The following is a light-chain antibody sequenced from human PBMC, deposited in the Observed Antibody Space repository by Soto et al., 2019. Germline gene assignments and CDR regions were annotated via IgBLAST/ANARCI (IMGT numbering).Light chain of an antibody. CDR2: GAS. Sequence: ELVMTQSPATLAVAPGERATLSCSASQSVTSNYLAWYQQKPGQAPRLLIYGASSRASGVPDRFSASGSGTDLTLTISRLEPEDFAVYDCQQYDTSLWTFGQGTKVDI. CDR1: QSVTSNY. J-gene: IGKJ1*01. V-gene: IGKV3-20*01. CDR3: QQYDTSLWT.